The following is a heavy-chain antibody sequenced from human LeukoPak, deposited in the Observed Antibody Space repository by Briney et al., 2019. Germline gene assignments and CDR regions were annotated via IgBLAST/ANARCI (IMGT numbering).Heavy chain of an antibody. V-gene: IGHV3-30-3*01. J-gene: IGHJ4*02. CDR3: AKDAFLGTTYYYDSSGYSHFDY. CDR2: ISYDGSNK. CDR1: GFTFSSYA. Sequence: GRSLRLSCAASGFTFSSYAMHWVRQAPGKGLEWVAVISYDGSNKYYADSVKGRFTISRDNSKNTLYLQMNSLRAEDTAVYYCAKDAFLGTTYYYDSSGYSHFDYWGQGTLVTVSS. D-gene: IGHD3-22*01.